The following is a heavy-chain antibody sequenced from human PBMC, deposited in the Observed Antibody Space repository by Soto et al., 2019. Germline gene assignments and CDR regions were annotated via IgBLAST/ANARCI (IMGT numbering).Heavy chain of an antibody. CDR2: TYYRSKWYY. D-gene: IGHD1-26*01. J-gene: IGHJ5*02. CDR1: GDSVSSNSAG. CDR3: ARGEQYSGRIFDP. V-gene: IGHV6-1*01. Sequence: SQTLSLTCAITGDSVSSNSAGWSWVRQSPSRGLEWLGRTYYRSKWYYEYAVSVRGRITINPDTSKNQYSLQLNSVTPEDTAVYFCARGEQYSGRIFDPWGLGTLVTVSS.